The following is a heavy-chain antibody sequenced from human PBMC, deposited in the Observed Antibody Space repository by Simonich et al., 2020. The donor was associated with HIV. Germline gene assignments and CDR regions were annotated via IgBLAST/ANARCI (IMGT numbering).Heavy chain of an antibody. CDR3: AREFSLNY. CDR2: LNQKGSEK. V-gene: IGHV3-7*01. J-gene: IGHJ4*02. D-gene: IGHD3-3*02. Sequence: EVQLVESGGGLVQPGGSLRLSCEASGLIFSNSWMSWDRQAPGKGLEGVAKLNQKGSEKYYWDSVKGRFTISRDNAKNSLSLQMNSLRAEDTAGYYCAREFSLNYWGQGTLVTVSS. CDR1: GLIFSNSW.